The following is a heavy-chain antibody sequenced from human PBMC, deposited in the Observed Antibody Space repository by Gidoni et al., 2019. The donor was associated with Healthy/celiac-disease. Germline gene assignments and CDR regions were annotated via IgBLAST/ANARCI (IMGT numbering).Heavy chain of an antibody. Sequence: EVQLLESGGGLVQPGGSLRLSCAASGFPFSSYAMSWVRQAPGKGLEWVSAISGSGGSTYYADSVKGRFTISRDNSKNTLYLQMNSLRAEDTAVYYCAKGFGYYYDSSGDYWGQGTLVTVSS. J-gene: IGHJ4*02. D-gene: IGHD3-22*01. CDR3: AKGFGYYYDSSGDY. CDR2: ISGSGGST. CDR1: GFPFSSYA. V-gene: IGHV3-23*01.